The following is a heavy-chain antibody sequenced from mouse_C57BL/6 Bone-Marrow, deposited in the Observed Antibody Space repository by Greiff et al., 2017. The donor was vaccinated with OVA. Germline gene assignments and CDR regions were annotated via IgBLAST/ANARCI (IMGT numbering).Heavy chain of an antibody. V-gene: IGHV1-81*01. CDR1: GYTFTRYG. CDR2: IYPRSGNT. D-gene: IGHD2-5*01. J-gene: IGHJ3*01. CDR3: ARPPYYSNPWFAY. Sequence: QVQLKESGAELARPGASVKLSCKASGYTFTRYGISWVKQRTGPGLEWIGEIYPRSGNTSYNEKFKGKATLTAKKSSSTAYMELRSLTSEDSAVYFGARPPYYSNPWFAYWGQGTLVTVSA.